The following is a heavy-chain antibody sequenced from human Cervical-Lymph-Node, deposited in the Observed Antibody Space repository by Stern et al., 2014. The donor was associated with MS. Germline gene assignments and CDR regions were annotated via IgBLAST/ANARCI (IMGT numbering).Heavy chain of an antibody. J-gene: IGHJ4*02. CDR3: ASAGSYSAFDT. D-gene: IGHD5-12*01. V-gene: IGHV1-46*03. CDR1: GYTFTDYY. Sequence: QAQLVQSGAEVKKPGASVKVSCKASGYTFTDYYVHWVRQAPGQGLEWMGIINPDGGSTTYAQTFQARVTMTSDTSTRTVYMDLSSLRSQDTAVYYCASAGSYSAFDTWGQGTLVTVSS. CDR2: INPDGGST.